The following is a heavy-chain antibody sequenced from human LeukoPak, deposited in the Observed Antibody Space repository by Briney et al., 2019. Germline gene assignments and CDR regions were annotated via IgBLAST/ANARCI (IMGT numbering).Heavy chain of an antibody. J-gene: IGHJ4*02. D-gene: IGHD4-17*01. Sequence: PGGSLRLSCGASGFTLSTYSMNWVRQAPGKGLEWVSSISGSGNYIYYADSVKGRFTISRDDAKNSLYLQMSSLRAEDTAVYYCARDSYGDYYFDYWGQGTLVTVSS. V-gene: IGHV3-21*01. CDR3: ARDSYGDYYFDY. CDR2: ISGSGNYI. CDR1: GFTLSTYS.